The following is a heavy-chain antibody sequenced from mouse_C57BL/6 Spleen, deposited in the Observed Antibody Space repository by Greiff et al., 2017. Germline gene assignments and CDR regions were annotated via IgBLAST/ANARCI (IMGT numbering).Heavy chain of an antibody. D-gene: IGHD2-4*01. Sequence: QVQLQQPGAELVMPGASVKLSCKASGYTFTSYWMHWVKQRPGQGLEWIGEIDPPDSYTNYNQKFKGKSTLTVDKSSSTAYMQLSSLTSEDAAVYYCARSDYDLLRYFDVWGTGTTVTVSS. CDR2: IDPPDSYT. V-gene: IGHV1-69*01. CDR1: GYTFTSYW. J-gene: IGHJ1*03. CDR3: ARSDYDLLRYFDV.